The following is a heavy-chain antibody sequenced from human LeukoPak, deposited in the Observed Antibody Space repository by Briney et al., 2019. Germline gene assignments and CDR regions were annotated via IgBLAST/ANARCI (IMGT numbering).Heavy chain of an antibody. D-gene: IGHD3-9*01. CDR1: GGSFSGYY. CDR3: ARAEYYDILTGYYDYGMDV. V-gene: IGHV4-34*01. CDR2: INHSGST. Sequence: PSETLSLTCAVYGGSFSGYYWSWIRQPPGKGLEWIGEINHSGSTNYNPSLKSRVTISVDTSKNQFSLKLSSVTAADTAMYYCARAEYYDILTGYYDYGMDVWGQGTTVTVSS. J-gene: IGHJ6*02.